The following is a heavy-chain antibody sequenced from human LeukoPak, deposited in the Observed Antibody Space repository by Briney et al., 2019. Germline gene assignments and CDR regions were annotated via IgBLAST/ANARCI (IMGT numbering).Heavy chain of an antibody. CDR1: GYTFTGY. V-gene: IGHV1-2*02. CDR3: ARGILSGYDFGY. Sequence: EASVKVSCKASGYTFTGYLHWVRQAPGQGLEWMGWINPNSGGTSYAQKFQGRVTMTRDMSTSTVYMELSSLRSEDTAVYYCARGILSGYDFGYWGQGTLVTVSS. CDR2: INPNSGGT. J-gene: IGHJ4*02. D-gene: IGHD5-12*01.